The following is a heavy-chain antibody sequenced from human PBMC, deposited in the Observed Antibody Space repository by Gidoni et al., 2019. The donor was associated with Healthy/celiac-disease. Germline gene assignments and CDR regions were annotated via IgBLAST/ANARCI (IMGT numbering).Heavy chain of an antibody. D-gene: IGHD4-17*01. Sequence: QVQLVQSGAEVKKPGASVKVSCKAPGYTFTGYYMHWVRQAPGQGLEWMGWINPNSGGTNYAQKCQGRVTMTRDTSISTAYMELSRLRSDDTAVYYCARSDYGDYPGRNWGQGTLVTVSS. CDR3: ARSDYGDYPGRN. CDR2: INPNSGGT. V-gene: IGHV1-2*02. CDR1: GYTFTGYY. J-gene: IGHJ4*02.